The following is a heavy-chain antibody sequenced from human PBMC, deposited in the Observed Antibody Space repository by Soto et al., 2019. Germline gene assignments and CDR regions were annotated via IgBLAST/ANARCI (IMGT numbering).Heavy chain of an antibody. J-gene: IGHJ3*02. V-gene: IGHV3-48*01. CDR3: ASINGGPTRRLDAFDI. CDR2: ISSSSSTI. Sequence: GGSLRLSCAASGFTFSSYSMNWVRQAPGKGLEWVSYISSSSSTIYYADPVKGRFTISRDNAKNSLYLQMNSLRAEDTAVYYCASINGGPTRRLDAFDIWGQGTMVTVSS. D-gene: IGHD3-10*01. CDR1: GFTFSSYS.